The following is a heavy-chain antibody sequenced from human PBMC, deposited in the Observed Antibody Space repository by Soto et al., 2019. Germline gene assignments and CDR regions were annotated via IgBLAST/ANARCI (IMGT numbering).Heavy chain of an antibody. Sequence: GGSLRLSCAASGFTFSSYAMHWVRQAPGKGLEWVAVISYDGSNKYYADSVKGGFTISRDNSKNTLYLQMNSLRAEDTAVYYCARLLSLVRGVIIRHDYWGQGTLVTVSS. CDR3: ARLLSLVRGVIIRHDY. CDR1: GFTFSSYA. J-gene: IGHJ4*02. CDR2: ISYDGSNK. D-gene: IGHD3-10*01. V-gene: IGHV3-30*14.